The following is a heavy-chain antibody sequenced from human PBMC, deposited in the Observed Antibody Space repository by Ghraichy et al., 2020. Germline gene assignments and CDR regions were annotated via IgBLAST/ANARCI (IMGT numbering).Heavy chain of an antibody. Sequence: GGSLRLSCAASGFTFSSYTIHWVRQAPGKGLEFVSTIGTDGGSTFYANSVKGRFTISRDNSRNTLYLQMGSLRIEDMAVYYCAREGATAIDYWGQGTLVTVSS. D-gene: IGHD1-1*01. CDR2: IGTDGGST. V-gene: IGHV3-64*01. J-gene: IGHJ4*02. CDR1: GFTFSSYT. CDR3: AREGATAIDY.